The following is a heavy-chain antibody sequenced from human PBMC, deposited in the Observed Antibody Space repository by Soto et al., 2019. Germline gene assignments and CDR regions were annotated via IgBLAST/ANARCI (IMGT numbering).Heavy chain of an antibody. J-gene: IGHJ4*02. D-gene: IGHD4-17*01. CDR2: FDPEDGET. CDR3: ATPPRRHDYGDYYFDY. V-gene: IGHV1-24*01. Sequence: ASVKVSCKVSGYTLTELSMHWVRQAPGKGLEWMGGFDPEDGETIYAQKFQGRVTMTEDTSTDTAYMELSSLRSEDTAVYYCATPPRRHDYGDYYFDYWGQGTLVTVSS. CDR1: GYTLTELS.